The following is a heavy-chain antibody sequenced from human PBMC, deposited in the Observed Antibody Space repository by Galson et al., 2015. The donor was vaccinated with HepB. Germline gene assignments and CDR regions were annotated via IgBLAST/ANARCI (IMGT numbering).Heavy chain of an antibody. V-gene: IGHV3-11*01. J-gene: IGHJ4*02. CDR2: ISPSRNIV. CDR3: ARVLLLKEFTYFFFDS. Sequence: SLRLSCAASGFTFSDFYMGWVRQAPGKGLEWVAYISPSRNIVESADSVKGRLTISRDNTKNSLFLQMNSLRAEDTALYFCARVLLLKEFTYFFFDSWGLGTVVTVSS. CDR1: GFTFSDFY. D-gene: IGHD2-21*01.